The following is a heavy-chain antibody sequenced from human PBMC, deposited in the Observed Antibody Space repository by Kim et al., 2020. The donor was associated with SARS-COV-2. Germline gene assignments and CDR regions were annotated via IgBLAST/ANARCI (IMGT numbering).Heavy chain of an antibody. V-gene: IGHV4-4*07. CDR2: IYTSGRT. CDR1: GDSLGSDY. J-gene: IGHJ4*02. D-gene: IGHD3-16*02. CDR3: ASALGH. Sequence: SETLSLTCTVSGDSLGSDYWSWNRQPAGKGLEWIGRIYTSGRTNYNPSLQSRVTMSVDMSKNQFSLKLSSVTAAYTAVYYCASALGHWGQGTLVTVSS.